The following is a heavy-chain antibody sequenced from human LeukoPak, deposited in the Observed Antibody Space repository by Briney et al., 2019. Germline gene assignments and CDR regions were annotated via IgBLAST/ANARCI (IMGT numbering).Heavy chain of an antibody. Sequence: SETLSLTRTVSGGSISSSSYYWGWIRQPPGKGLEWIGSIYYSGSTYYNPSLKSRVTISVDTSKNQFSLKLSSVTAADTAVYYCARAFLGIAVAGREYYFDYWGQGTLVTVSS. V-gene: IGHV4-39*07. D-gene: IGHD6-19*01. CDR3: ARAFLGIAVAGREYYFDY. CDR2: IYYSGST. CDR1: GGSISSSSYY. J-gene: IGHJ4*02.